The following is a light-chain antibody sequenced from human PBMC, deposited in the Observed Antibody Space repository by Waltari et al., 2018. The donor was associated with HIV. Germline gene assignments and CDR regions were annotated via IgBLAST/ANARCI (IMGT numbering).Light chain of an antibody. CDR3: QQVNVFPLT. CDR1: QGIDDW. V-gene: IGKV1-12*01. CDR2: ATS. J-gene: IGKJ2*01. Sequence: DIQMTQSPSSVSAFVGDSVSITCRASQGIDDWLAWYQHEPGKAPKLLIYATSTLQSGVPSRFSGSGSGTYYTLTISSLQPEDFATYFCQQVNVFPLTFGQGTKVEIK.